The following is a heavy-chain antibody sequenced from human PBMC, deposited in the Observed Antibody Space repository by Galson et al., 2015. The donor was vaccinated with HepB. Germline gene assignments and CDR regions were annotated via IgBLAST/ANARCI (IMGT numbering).Heavy chain of an antibody. CDR3: ARQFCSGVICHQTFDY. Sequence: SLRLSCAASGFTFSDYFMTWIRQVPGKGLEWVSYISSRSSHTDYADSVKGRFTISRDNAKNSLFLHMNSLRAEDTAVYYCARQFCSGVICHQTFDYLGQGSLVIVSS. V-gene: IGHV3-11*06. CDR2: ISSRSSHT. J-gene: IGHJ4*02. CDR1: GFTFSDYF. D-gene: IGHD2-15*01.